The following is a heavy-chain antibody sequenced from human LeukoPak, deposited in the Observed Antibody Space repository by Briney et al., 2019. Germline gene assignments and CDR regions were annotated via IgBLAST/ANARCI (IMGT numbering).Heavy chain of an antibody. D-gene: IGHD3-22*01. CDR1: GFTFSSYS. J-gene: IGHJ4*02. Sequence: GSLRLSCAASGFTFSSYSMNWVRQPPGKGLEWIGSIYYSGSTYYNPSLKSRVTISVDTSKNQFSLKLSSVTAADTAVYYCARATYYYDSSGYYPFDSWGQGTLVTVSS. CDR3: ARATYYYDSSGYYPFDS. V-gene: IGHV4-39*07. CDR2: IYYSGST.